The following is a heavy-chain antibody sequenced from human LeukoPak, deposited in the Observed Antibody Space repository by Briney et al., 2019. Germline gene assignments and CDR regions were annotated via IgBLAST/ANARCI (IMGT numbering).Heavy chain of an antibody. J-gene: IGHJ4*02. CDR3: ARGPRYYYDSSGYYYY. CDR2: IHYDGNT. V-gene: IGHV4-39*01. CDR1: GGSISSSTYS. D-gene: IGHD3-22*01. Sequence: SETLSLTCTVSGGSISSSTYSWTWLRQPPGTGLEWIGSIHYDGNTYYKPYLKSRVTISVGTSKIQFSLRLSSATAADTAVYYCARGPRYYYDSSGYYYYWGQGTLVTVSS.